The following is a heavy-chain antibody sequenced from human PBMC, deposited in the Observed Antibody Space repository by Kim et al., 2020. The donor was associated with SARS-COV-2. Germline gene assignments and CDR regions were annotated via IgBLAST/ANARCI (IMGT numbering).Heavy chain of an antibody. CDR3: AKDQGGGSSSWSSDY. J-gene: IGHJ4*02. CDR2: IYSGGSST. D-gene: IGHD6-6*01. Sequence: GGSLRLFCAASGFTFSSYAMSWVRQAPGKGLEWVSVIYSGGSSTYYADSVKGRFTISRDNSKNTLYLQMNSLRVEDTAVYYCAKDQGGGSSSWSSDYWGQGTLVTVSS. V-gene: IGHV3-23*03. CDR1: GFTFSSYA.